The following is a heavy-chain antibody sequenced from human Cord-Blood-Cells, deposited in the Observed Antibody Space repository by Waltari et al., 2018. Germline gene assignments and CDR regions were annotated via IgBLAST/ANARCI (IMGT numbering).Heavy chain of an antibody. CDR1: GFTFSSYR. CDR2: ISSSSSYI. D-gene: IGHD3-10*01. V-gene: IGHV3-21*01. CDR3: ARSYYYGSGSYRY. Sequence: VQLVESGGGLVKPGGSLRLSWAASGFTFSSYRLHLVRQAPGKGLEWVSSISSSSSYIYYADSVKGRFTISRDNAKNSLYLQMNSLRAEDTAVYYCARSYYYGSGSYRYWGQGTLVTVSS. J-gene: IGHJ4*02.